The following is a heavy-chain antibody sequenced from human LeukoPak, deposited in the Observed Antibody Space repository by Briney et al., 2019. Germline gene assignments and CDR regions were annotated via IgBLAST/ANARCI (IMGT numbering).Heavy chain of an antibody. J-gene: IGHJ4*02. D-gene: IGHD5-24*01. CDR1: GGTFSSYT. CDR2: IIPILGIA. V-gene: IGHV1-69*02. Sequence: ASVKVSCKASGGTFSSYTISWVRQAPGRRLEWMGRIIPILGIANYAQKFQGGVTITADKSTSTAYMELSSLRSEDTAVYYCAKRLRDGYNVAVDYWGQGTLVTVSS. CDR3: AKRLRDGYNVAVDY.